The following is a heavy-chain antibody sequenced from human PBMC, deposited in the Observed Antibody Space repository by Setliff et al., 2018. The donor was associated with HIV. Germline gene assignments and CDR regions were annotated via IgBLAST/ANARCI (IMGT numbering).Heavy chain of an antibody. Sequence: ASVKVSCKASGYTFRSYGISWVRQAPGQGLEWMGWISTYNGNTNYAQKVQGRVTMTTDTSTSTAYMELRSLRSDDTAVYYCTRDGSKADYGDYQGYWYFDLWGRGTLVTVSS. D-gene: IGHD4-17*01. CDR3: TRDGSKADYGDYQGYWYFDL. CDR2: ISTYNGNT. V-gene: IGHV1-18*01. J-gene: IGHJ2*01. CDR1: GYTFRSYG.